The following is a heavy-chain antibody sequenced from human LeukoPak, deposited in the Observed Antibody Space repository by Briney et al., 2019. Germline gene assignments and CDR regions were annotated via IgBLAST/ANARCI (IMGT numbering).Heavy chain of an antibody. CDR3: VRAENGMVV. CDR2: IYSGVGT. Sequence: GGSLRLSCAASGFIVSSRYMSWVRQAPGKGLEWVSAIYSGVGTNYADSVKGRFTISRDNSRNTLYLQMNSLRAEDTAVYYCVRAENGMVVWGRGTAVTVS. J-gene: IGHJ6*02. CDR1: GFIVSSRY. V-gene: IGHV3-53*01.